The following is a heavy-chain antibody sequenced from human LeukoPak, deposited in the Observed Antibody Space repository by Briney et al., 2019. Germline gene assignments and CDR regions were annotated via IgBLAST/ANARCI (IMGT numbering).Heavy chain of an antibody. CDR2: IYYSGTT. CDR1: GGSISSSHYY. J-gene: IGHJ6*03. V-gene: IGHV4-39*01. CDR3: ARQISDYYYYYIDV. Sequence: SETLSLTCTVSGGSISSSHYYWGWIPQTPGKGLEWIGTIYYSGTTYYNPSLESRATKSEDTSKNQFSLTLRSVTAADTAVYYCARQISDYYYYYIDVWGKGTTVTVSS. D-gene: IGHD3-10*01.